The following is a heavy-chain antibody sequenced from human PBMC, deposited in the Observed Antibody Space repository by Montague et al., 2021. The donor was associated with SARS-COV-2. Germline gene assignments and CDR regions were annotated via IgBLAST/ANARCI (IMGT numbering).Heavy chain of an antibody. J-gene: IGHJ3*02. D-gene: IGHD2-2*01. Sequence: SLRLSCAASGFTFSGTYSMNWVRQAPGKGLEWVAFISSSAFTIHYAESVKGRFSISRDNAKNSLFLQMDSLRPDDTALYYCVRVGYCISTSCFPALGFDMWGLGTMVTVSS. CDR3: VRVGYCISTSCFPALGFDM. CDR2: ISSSAFTI. CDR1: GFTFSGTYS. V-gene: IGHV3-48*04.